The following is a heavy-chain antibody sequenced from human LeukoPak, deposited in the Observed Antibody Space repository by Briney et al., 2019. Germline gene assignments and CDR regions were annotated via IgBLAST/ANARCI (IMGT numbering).Heavy chain of an antibody. J-gene: IGHJ4*03. Sequence: PGGSLRLSCVASGFTLSTYAMSWVRQAPGKGLEWVSSISGSGGSTYFAGSVKGRFAISRDNSKNTVSMQMNSLKAEDTAVYYCAKGGQNFDFWRFDYWGQGSLVTVSS. CDR1: GFTLSTYA. D-gene: IGHD3-3*01. V-gene: IGHV3-23*01. CDR3: AKGGQNFDFWRFDY. CDR2: ISGSGGST.